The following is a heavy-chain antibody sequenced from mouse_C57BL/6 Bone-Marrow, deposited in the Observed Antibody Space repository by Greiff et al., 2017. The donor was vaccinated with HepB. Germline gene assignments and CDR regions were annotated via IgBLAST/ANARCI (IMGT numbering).Heavy chain of an antibody. CDR3: ARIWDYALDY. CDR2: IYPGDGDT. D-gene: IGHD4-1*01. CDR1: GYAFSSYR. V-gene: IGHV1-80*01. Sequence: QVQLQQSGAELVKPGASVKISCKASGYAFSSYRMNWVKQRTGKGLEWIGQIYPGDGDTNYNEKFKGKATLTADKSSSTAYMRLSSLASEDSAFYFCARIWDYALDYWGQGTTVTVSS. J-gene: IGHJ4*01.